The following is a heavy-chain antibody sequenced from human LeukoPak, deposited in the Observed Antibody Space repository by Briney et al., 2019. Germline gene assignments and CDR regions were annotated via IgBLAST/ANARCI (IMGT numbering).Heavy chain of an antibody. CDR2: IYTGGST. CDR1: GGSISSYY. CDR3: AREIAAAKFDY. V-gene: IGHV4-4*07. D-gene: IGHD6-13*01. Sequence: SETLSLTCTVSGGSISSYYWSWIRQPAGKGLEWIGRIYTGGSTNYNPSLKSRVTISVDTSKNQFSLKLSSVTAADTAVYYCAREIAAAKFDYWGQGTLVTVSS. J-gene: IGHJ4*02.